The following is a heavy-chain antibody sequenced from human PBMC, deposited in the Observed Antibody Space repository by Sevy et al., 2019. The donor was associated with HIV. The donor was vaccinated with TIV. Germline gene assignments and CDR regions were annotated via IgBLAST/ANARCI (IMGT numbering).Heavy chain of an antibody. CDR2: ISSSGSTI. CDR1: GFTFSDYY. V-gene: IGHV3-11*01. J-gene: IGHJ5*02. D-gene: IGHD2-2*01. CDR3: ARDLPYCSSTSCYDGGWFDP. Sequence: GSLRLSCAASGFTFSDYYMSWIRQAPGKGLEWVSYISSSGSTIYYADSVKGRFTISRDNAKNSLYLQMNSLRAEDTAVYYCARDLPYCSSTSCYDGGWFDPWGQGTLVTVSS.